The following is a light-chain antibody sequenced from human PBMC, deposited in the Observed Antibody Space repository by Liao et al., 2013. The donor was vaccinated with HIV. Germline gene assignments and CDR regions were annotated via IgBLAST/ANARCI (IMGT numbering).Light chain of an antibody. CDR1: KLGDRD. CDR2: QDT. CDR3: QVWDSSSDQDVV. Sequence: SYELTQSPSVSVSPGQTASITCSGDKLGDRDASWYQQKPGQSPVLVIYQDTKRPSGIPERFSGSNSGNTATLTISGTQAMDEADYYCQVWDSSSDQDVVFGGGTKLTVV. V-gene: IGLV3-1*01. J-gene: IGLJ2*01.